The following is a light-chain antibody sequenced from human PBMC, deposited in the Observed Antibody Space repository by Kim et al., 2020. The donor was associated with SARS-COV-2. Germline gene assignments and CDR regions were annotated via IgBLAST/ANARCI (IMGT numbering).Light chain of an antibody. J-gene: IGKJ2*01. V-gene: IGKV3-11*01. CDR1: QSVGSS. Sequence: EIVLTQSPATLSLSPGERVTLSCRASQSVGSSLAWYQQKPGQSPRLLIYDASKRATGIPARFSGSGSGTDFTLTISSLEPDDFATYYCQYSVTFGQGTKLEI. CDR3: QYSVT. CDR2: DAS.